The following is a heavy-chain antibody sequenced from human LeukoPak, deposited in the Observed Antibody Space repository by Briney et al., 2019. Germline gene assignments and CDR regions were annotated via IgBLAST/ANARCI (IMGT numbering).Heavy chain of an antibody. V-gene: IGHV3-23*01. CDR1: GFTFSSYA. CDR3: ARGGDRYSYGYYY. J-gene: IGHJ4*02. CDR2: ISGSGDST. D-gene: IGHD5-18*01. Sequence: GGSLRLSCAASGFTFSSYAMSWVRQAPGQGLEWVSAISGSGDSTYYADSVKGRFTIFRDNSKNTLYLQMNSLRAEDTAVYYCARGGDRYSYGYYYWGQGTLVTVSS.